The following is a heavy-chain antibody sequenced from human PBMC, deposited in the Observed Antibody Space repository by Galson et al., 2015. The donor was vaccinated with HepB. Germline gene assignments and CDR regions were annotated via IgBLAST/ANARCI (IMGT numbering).Heavy chain of an antibody. Sequence: SLRLSCAASGFTFSSYGMHWVRQAPGKGLEWVAVIWYDGSNKYYADSVKGRFTISRDNSKNTLYLQMNSLRAEDTAVYYCAREPVGYYDFWSGSQFSYGMDVWGQGTTVTVSS. CDR1: GFTFSSYG. CDR3: AREPVGYYDFWSGSQFSYGMDV. V-gene: IGHV3-33*01. D-gene: IGHD3-3*01. CDR2: IWYDGSNK. J-gene: IGHJ6*02.